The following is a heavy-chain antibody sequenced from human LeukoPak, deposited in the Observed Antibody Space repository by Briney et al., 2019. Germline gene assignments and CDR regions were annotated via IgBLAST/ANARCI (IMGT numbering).Heavy chain of an antibody. V-gene: IGHV1-3*01. Sequence: ASVKVSCKASGYTFTSYAMHWVRQAPGQRLEWMGWINAGNGNTKYSQKFQGRVTMTTDTSTSTAYMELRSLRSDDTAVYYCASRKGSGSYFYYYYGMDVWGQGTTVTVSS. D-gene: IGHD3-10*01. CDR1: GYTFTSYA. CDR3: ASRKGSGSYFYYYYGMDV. CDR2: INAGNGNT. J-gene: IGHJ6*02.